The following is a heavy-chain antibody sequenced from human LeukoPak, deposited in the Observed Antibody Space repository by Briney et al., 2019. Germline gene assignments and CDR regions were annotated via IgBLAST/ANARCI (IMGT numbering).Heavy chain of an antibody. CDR2: IYYTGKT. CDR3: ARWIQERVFDY. CDR1: GGSMSGYY. D-gene: IGHD5-18*01. Sequence: ETLSLTCTVSGGSMSGYYWSWLRQPPGKGLEWIAYIYYTGKTNYNPSLNSRVTISLDTSINQFSLELNSVTAADTAVYYCARWIQERVFDYWGQGALVTVSS. V-gene: IGHV4-59*08. J-gene: IGHJ4*02.